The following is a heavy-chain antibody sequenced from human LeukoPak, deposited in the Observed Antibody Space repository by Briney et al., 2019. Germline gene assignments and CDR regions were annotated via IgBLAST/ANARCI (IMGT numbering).Heavy chain of an antibody. CDR2: VTPYSFNT. D-gene: IGHD4-17*01. J-gene: IGHJ4*02. CDR1: GYTFTIYG. Sequence: ASVKVSCKASGYTFTIYGISWVRQAPGQGHEWLGWVTPYSFNTNSAQKFQGRVTMTTDTSTSTAYMELRSLRSDDTAVYYCARDYGDYVIGFDYWGQGTLVTVSS. CDR3: ARDYGDYVIGFDY. V-gene: IGHV1-18*01.